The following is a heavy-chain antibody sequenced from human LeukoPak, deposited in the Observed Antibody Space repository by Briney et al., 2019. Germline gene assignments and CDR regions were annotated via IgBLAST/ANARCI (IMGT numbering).Heavy chain of an antibody. CDR2: IGSSSSYI. CDR1: GFTFSSYS. D-gene: IGHD1-26*01. J-gene: IGHJ4*02. Sequence: GGSLRLSCAASGFTFSSYSMNWVRQAPGKGLEWVSSIGSSSSYIYYADSVKGRFTISRDNAKNSLYLQMNSLRAEDTAVYYCARDGSGSYYYWGQGTLVTVSS. V-gene: IGHV3-21*01. CDR3: ARDGSGSYYY.